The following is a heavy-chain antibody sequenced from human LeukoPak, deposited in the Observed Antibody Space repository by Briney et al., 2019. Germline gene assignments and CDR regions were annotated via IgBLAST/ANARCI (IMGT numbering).Heavy chain of an antibody. V-gene: IGHV3-11*04. CDR2: ISSGGKDI. J-gene: IGHJ4*02. Sequence: GGSLRLSCDASGFGFSAFYMSWIRQAPGKGLEWISYISSGGKDIYYADSVKGRFTVSRDNTNNSLHLQMNSLRAEDTAVYYCARVFSGFYRFFKLWGQGNLVIVSS. CDR1: GFGFSAFY. D-gene: IGHD2/OR15-2a*01. CDR3: ARVFSGFYRFFKL.